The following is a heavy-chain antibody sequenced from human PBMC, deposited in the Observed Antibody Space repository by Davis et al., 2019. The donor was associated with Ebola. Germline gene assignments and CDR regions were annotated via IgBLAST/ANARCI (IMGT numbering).Heavy chain of an antibody. D-gene: IGHD3-9*01. CDR3: ARDLHDILTGYFYFDY. CDR2: IIPILGIA. Sequence: SVKVSCKASGGTFSSYAISWVRQAPGQGLEWMGRIIPILGIANYAQKFQGRVTITADKSTSTAYMELSSLRSEDTAVYYCARDLHDILTGYFYFDYWGQGTLVTVSS. CDR1: GGTFSSYA. J-gene: IGHJ4*02. V-gene: IGHV1-69*04.